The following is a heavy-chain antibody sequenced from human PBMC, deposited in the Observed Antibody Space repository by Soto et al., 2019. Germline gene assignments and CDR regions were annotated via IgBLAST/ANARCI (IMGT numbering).Heavy chain of an antibody. CDR2: IIPIFGTT. CDR3: ARGALTTLAYYYGMDV. Sequence: SVNVYCKASGGTLSSYTMSWVRQAPGQGLEWMGGIIPIFGTTTYAHKFQGRVTITADESTSTVYMELSSLRGEDTAVYYCARGALTTLAYYYGMDVWGQGTTVTVSS. V-gene: IGHV1-69*13. CDR1: GGTLSSYT. D-gene: IGHD4-4*01. J-gene: IGHJ6*02.